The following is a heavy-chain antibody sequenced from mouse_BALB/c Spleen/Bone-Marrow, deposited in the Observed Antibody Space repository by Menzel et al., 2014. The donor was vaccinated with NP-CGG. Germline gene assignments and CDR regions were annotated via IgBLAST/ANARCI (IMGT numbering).Heavy chain of an antibody. CDR3: AFGNYDFDY. Sequence: QVQLKQSGAEPVRPGSSVKISCKASGYAFSSYWMNWVKQRPGQGLEWIGQIYPGDGDTNYSGKFKGKATLTADESSSTAYMQLSSLTSEDSAVYFCAFGNYDFDYWGQGTTLTVSS. J-gene: IGHJ2*01. CDR2: IYPGDGDT. CDR1: GYAFSSYW. D-gene: IGHD2-1*01. V-gene: IGHV1-80*01.